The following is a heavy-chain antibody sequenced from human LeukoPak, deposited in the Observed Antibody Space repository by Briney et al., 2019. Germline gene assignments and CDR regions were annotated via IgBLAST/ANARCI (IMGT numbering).Heavy chain of an antibody. V-gene: IGHV4-59*01. CDR2: IYYTGTT. J-gene: IGHJ4*02. Sequence: PSETLSLTCTVSGGSISRYYWSWIRQPPGKGLEWIGYIYYTGTTNYNPSLKSRVTISLDTSKNQFSLKLSSVTAADTAAYYCARQAYYYDSSGPSPFDYWGQGTLVTVSS. D-gene: IGHD3-22*01. CDR1: GGSISRYY. CDR3: ARQAYYYDSSGPSPFDY.